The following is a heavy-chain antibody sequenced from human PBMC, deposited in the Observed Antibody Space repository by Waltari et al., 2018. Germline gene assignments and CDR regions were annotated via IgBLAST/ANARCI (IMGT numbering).Heavy chain of an antibody. J-gene: IGHJ5*02. CDR3: AKAGGIYNYPLDP. Sequence: QVEESGGGVVQPGGSLRLSCVASGYPFNNYGMHWVRQAPGKGLGWLAVISSDGSGKYYADSVKGRFTMSRDNSKNMVYLKMNSLRPEDTAVYYCAKAGGIYNYPLDPWGQGTLVTVSS. CDR2: ISSDGSGK. V-gene: IGHV3-30*18. D-gene: IGHD1-26*01. CDR1: GYPFNNYG.